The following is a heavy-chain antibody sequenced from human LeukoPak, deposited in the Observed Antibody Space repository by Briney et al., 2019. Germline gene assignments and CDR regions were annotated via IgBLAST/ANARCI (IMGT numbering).Heavy chain of an antibody. CDR1: GFTFSSYA. V-gene: IGHV3-23*01. J-gene: IGHJ4*02. D-gene: IGHD2-15*01. Sequence: GGSLRLSCAASGFTFSSYAMSWVRQAPGKGLEWVSAISGSGGSTYYADSVKGRFTISRDNSKNTLYLQMNSLRAEDTAVYYCAKDPGYCSGGSCYGDLGYFDYWGQGTLVTVSS. CDR3: AKDPGYCSGGSCYGDLGYFDY. CDR2: ISGSGGST.